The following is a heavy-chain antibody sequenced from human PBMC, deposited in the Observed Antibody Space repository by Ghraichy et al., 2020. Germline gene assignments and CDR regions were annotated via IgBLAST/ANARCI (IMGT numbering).Heavy chain of an antibody. CDR2: IWYDGSNK. CDR1: GFTFSSYG. Sequence: GGSLRLSCAASGFTFSSYGMHWVRQAPGKGLEWVAVIWYDGSNKYYADFVKGRFTISRDNSKNTLYLQMNSLRAEDTAVYYCARDGLNIAVAAWDFDYWGQGTLVTVSS. J-gene: IGHJ4*02. V-gene: IGHV3-33*01. CDR3: ARDGLNIAVAAWDFDY. D-gene: IGHD6-19*01.